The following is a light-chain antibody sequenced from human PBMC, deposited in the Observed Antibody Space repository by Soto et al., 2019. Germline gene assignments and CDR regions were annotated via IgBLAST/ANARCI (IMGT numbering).Light chain of an antibody. CDR3: QKYGNFWT. CDR1: QSVNNN. V-gene: IGKV3-20*01. Sequence: EIVLTQSPGTLSLSPGERATLSCRASQSVNNNLAWYQQKLGQAPRVLIYGASSRATGIPDRFSGSGSGTDFSLTIRRLEPDDFAVYYCQKYGNFWTFGQGTKVDI. J-gene: IGKJ1*01. CDR2: GAS.